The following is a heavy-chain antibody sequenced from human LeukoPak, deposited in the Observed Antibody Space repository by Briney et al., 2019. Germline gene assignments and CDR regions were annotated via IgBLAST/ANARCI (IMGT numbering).Heavy chain of an antibody. Sequence: ASVKVSCKASGYTFTSYGISWVRQAPGQGLEWMGWISAYNGNTNYAQKLQGRVTMTTDTSTSTAYMELRSLRSDDTAVYYCARRTYYYDSSGYYLGGYYYYYMDVWGKGTTVTVSS. V-gene: IGHV1-18*01. CDR1: GYTFTSYG. CDR2: ISAYNGNT. CDR3: ARRTYYYDSSGYYLGGYYYYYMDV. J-gene: IGHJ6*03. D-gene: IGHD3-22*01.